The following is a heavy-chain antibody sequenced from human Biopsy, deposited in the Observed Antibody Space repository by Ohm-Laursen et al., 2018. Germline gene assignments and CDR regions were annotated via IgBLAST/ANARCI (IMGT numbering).Heavy chain of an antibody. CDR1: GFTFSNYA. V-gene: IGHV3-23*01. D-gene: IGHD5-18*01. J-gene: IGHJ4*02. Sequence: SLRLSCSASGFTFSNYAMSWVRQAPGKGLEWVSTITSSGGSTYFADSVKGRFTISRDNSKNRLYLQMNSLRAEDTAVYYCASRGYTDGDYDYWGQGTLVTVSS. CDR2: ITSSGGST. CDR3: ASRGYTDGDYDY.